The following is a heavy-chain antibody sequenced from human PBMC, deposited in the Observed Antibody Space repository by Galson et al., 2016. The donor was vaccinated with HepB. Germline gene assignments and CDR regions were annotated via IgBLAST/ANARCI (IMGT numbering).Heavy chain of an antibody. J-gene: IGHJ5*02. CDR3: ARAAILPGASMVFDP. Sequence: SETLSLTCAVYGASISDSNWWTWVRQVPGKGLEWIGEIYHTGTSNNNPFLSSRFTLSVDKSRNLISLNVTSVTAADTAVYYCARAAILPGASMVFDPWGQGILVTVSS. V-gene: IGHV4-4*02. CDR2: IYHTGTS. CDR1: GASISDSNW. D-gene: IGHD2-2*01.